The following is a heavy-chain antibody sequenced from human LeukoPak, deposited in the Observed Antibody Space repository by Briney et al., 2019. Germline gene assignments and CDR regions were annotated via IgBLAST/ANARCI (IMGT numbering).Heavy chain of an antibody. CDR2: IDPSDSET. V-gene: IGHV5-51*01. CDR3: ARQTAMGRSGDY. J-gene: IGHJ4*02. D-gene: IGHD5-18*01. Sequence: GSLKISCKASGYSFISYWIGCVRQMPGKGLEWMGIIDPSDSETRYTPSFQGQVTISVDKSLTTADLQWNSLKASDTAMYYCARQTAMGRSGDYWGQGTLVTVSS. CDR1: GYSFISYW.